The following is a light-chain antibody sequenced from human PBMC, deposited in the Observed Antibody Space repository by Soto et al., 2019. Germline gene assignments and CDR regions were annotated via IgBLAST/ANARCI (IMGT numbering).Light chain of an antibody. CDR2: GAS. CDR1: QSVSSSY. Sequence: EIVLTQSPGTLSLSPGERATLSCRASQSVSSSYLAWYQQKPGQAPRLLIYGASTRATGIPDRFSGSGSGTDFALTISRLEPEDVAVYYCQHYGQSPPRFTFGPGTKVDIK. CDR3: QHYGQSPPRFT. J-gene: IGKJ3*01. V-gene: IGKV3-20*01.